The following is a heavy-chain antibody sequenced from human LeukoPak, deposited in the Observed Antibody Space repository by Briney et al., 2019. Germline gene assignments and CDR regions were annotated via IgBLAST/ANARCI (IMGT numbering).Heavy chain of an antibody. CDR2: IKQDGSEK. CDR1: GFTFSGYW. Sequence: GGSLRLSCAASGFTFSGYWMSWVRQAPGKGLEWVANIKQDGSEKYYVDSVKGRFTISRDNAKNSLYLQMNSLRAEDTAVYYCARDRGEQQLPDYYYYGMDVWGQGTMVTVSS. D-gene: IGHD6-13*01. CDR3: ARDRGEQQLPDYYYYGMDV. J-gene: IGHJ6*02. V-gene: IGHV3-7*01.